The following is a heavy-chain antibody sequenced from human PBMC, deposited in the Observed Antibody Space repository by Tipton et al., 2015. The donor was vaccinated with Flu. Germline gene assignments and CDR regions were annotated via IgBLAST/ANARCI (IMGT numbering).Heavy chain of an antibody. V-gene: IGHV3-7*04. D-gene: IGHD4-23*01. J-gene: IGHJ5*02. CDR2: MNPDGSQK. CDR3: AKDNQLRTLTDNWFDP. CDR1: GDSLNSDYY. Sequence: LSLTCAVSGDSLNSDYYWGWLRQAPGKGLEWVANMNPDGSQKYYVDSVRGRFTISRDNARSSLYLQMNSLRAEDTAVYYCAKDNQLRTLTDNWFDPWGQGTLVTVSS.